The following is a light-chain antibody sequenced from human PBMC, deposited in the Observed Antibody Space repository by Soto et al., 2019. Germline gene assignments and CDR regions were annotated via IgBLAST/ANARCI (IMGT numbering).Light chain of an antibody. V-gene: IGKV3-20*01. Sequence: EIVLTQSPGTLSLSPVERAKLSCMASQSVSSSYLAWYQQKPGQAPRLLIYGASSRPTGIPDRFSGSGSGTDFTLTISRLEPEDFAVYYCQQYGSSSTFGQGTRLEIK. CDR2: GAS. CDR1: QSVSSSY. J-gene: IGKJ5*01. CDR3: QQYGSSST.